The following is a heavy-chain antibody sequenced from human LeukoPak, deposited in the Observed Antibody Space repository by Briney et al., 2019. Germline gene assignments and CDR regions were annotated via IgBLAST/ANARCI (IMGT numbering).Heavy chain of an antibody. Sequence: SETLSLTCTVSGASISQYYWTWIRQPPGKGLEWIGYIYYSGSTNYNPTLKSRVTMSVDTSKNQFSLKVTSVTAADTAVYYCARGPPGGRFDPWGQGTLVTVSS. D-gene: IGHD3-10*01. J-gene: IGHJ5*02. CDR3: ARGPPGGRFDP. CDR2: IYYSGST. V-gene: IGHV4-59*01. CDR1: GASISQYY.